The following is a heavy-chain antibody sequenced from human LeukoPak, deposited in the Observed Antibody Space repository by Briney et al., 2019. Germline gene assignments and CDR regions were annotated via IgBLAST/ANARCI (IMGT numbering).Heavy chain of an antibody. Sequence: GGSLRLSCAASGFTFSSYWMSWVRQAPGKGLEWVANIKQDGSEKYYVDSVKGRFTISRDNAKNSLYLQMNSLRAEDTAVYYCARDGGDYGSGSFYYYYYYYMDVWGKGTTVTVSS. CDR1: GFTFSSYW. D-gene: IGHD3-10*01. CDR2: IKQDGSEK. V-gene: IGHV3-7*01. CDR3: ARDGGDYGSGSFYYYYYYYMDV. J-gene: IGHJ6*03.